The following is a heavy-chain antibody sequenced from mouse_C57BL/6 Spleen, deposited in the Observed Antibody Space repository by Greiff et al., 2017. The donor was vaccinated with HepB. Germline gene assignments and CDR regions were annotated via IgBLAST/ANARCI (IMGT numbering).Heavy chain of an antibody. CDR3: ARGGGSSYYWYFDV. D-gene: IGHD1-1*01. CDR1: GFTFSSYG. J-gene: IGHJ1*03. Sequence: EVQRVESGGDLVKPGGSLKLSCAASGFTFSSYGMSWVRQTPDKRLEWVATISSGGSYTYYPDSVKGRFTISRDNAKNTLYLQMSSLKSEDTAMYYCARGGGSSYYWYFDVWGTGTTVTVSS. V-gene: IGHV5-6*01. CDR2: ISSGGSYT.